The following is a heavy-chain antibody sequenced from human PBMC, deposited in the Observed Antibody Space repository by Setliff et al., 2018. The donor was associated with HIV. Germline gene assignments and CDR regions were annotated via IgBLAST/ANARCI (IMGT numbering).Heavy chain of an antibody. D-gene: IGHD6-19*01. J-gene: IGHJ4*02. CDR2: IYYSGRA. CDR1: GASIRNGFYY. CDR3: ANMQWASNAWYSFDY. Sequence: SETLSLTCTASGASIRNGFYYWHWIRQPPGKGLEWIGSIYYSGRAHYKSSLKSRVTISVDTSKNQFSLKLSSVTAADTAVYYCANMQWASNAWYSFDYWGQGALVTVSS. V-gene: IGHV4-39*07.